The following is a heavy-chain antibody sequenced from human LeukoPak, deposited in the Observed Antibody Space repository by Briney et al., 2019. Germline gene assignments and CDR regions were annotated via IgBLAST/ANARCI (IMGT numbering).Heavy chain of an antibody. CDR2: IKQDGSEK. J-gene: IGHJ6*02. D-gene: IGHD1-26*01. CDR3: ARERTRWEHRGAFNGMDV. Sequence: QTGGSLRLSCAASGFTFSSYAMSWVRQAPGKGLEWVANIKQDGSEKYYVDSVKGRFTISRDNAKNSLYLQMNSLRAEDTAVYYCARERTRWEHRGAFNGMDVWGQGTTVTVSS. CDR1: GFTFSSYA. V-gene: IGHV3-7*01.